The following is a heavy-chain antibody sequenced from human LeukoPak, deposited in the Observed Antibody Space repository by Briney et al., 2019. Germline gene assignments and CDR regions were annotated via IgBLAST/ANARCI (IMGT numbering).Heavy chain of an antibody. CDR3: ARSPPRYYDFWSGYPHVYYFDY. CDR2: INHSGST. CDR1: GGSFSGYY. Sequence: PSETLSLTCAVDGGSFSGYYWSWIRQPPGKGLEWIGEINHSGSTNYNPSLKSRVTISVDTSKNQFSLKLSSVTAADTAVYYCARSPPRYYDFWSGYPHVYYFDYWGQGTLVTVSS. D-gene: IGHD3-3*01. V-gene: IGHV4-34*01. J-gene: IGHJ4*02.